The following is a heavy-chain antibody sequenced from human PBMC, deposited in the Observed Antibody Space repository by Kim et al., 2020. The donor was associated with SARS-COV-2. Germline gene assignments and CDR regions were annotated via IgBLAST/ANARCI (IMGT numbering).Heavy chain of an antibody. J-gene: IGHJ4*02. CDR2: INPNSGGT. Sequence: ASVKVSCKASGYTFTGYYMHWVRQAPGQGLEWMGWINPNSGGTNYAQKFQGRVTMTRDTSISTAYMELSRLRSDDTAVYYCARSRGAYVGATGVDYWGQGTLVTVSS. CDR1: GYTFTGYY. CDR3: ARSRGAYVGATGVDY. D-gene: IGHD1-26*01. V-gene: IGHV1-2*02.